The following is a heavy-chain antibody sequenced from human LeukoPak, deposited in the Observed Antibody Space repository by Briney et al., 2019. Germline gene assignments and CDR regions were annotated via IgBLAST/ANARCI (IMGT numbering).Heavy chain of an antibody. CDR1: GLTFSSYE. D-gene: IGHD6-19*01. V-gene: IGHV3-48*03. Sequence: QPGGSLRLSCAASGLTFSSYEMNWVRQAPGKGLEWVSYISSSGITIYYADSVKGRFTISRDNAKNSLYLQMNSLRAEDTAVYYCARVMWYSSGWYYFDYWGQGTLSPSPQ. J-gene: IGHJ4*02. CDR3: ARVMWYSSGWYYFDY. CDR2: ISSSGITI.